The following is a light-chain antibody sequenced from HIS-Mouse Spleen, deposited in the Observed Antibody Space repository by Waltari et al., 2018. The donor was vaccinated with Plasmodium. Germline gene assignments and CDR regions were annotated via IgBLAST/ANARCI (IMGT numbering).Light chain of an antibody. CDR1: QSVSSSP. CDR3: QQYGSSPYT. CDR2: GAS. V-gene: IGKV3-20*01. J-gene: IGKJ2*01. Sequence: EIVLTQSPGTLSLSPGARATLSCRASQSVSSSPLAWYQQKPGQAPRLLIYGASSRATGIPDRFSGSGSGTDFTLTISRLEPEDFAVYYCQQYGSSPYTFGQGTKLEIK.